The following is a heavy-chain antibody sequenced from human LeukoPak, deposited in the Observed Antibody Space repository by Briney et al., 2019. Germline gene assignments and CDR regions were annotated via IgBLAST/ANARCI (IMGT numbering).Heavy chain of an antibody. J-gene: IGHJ6*04. Sequence: PSETLSLTCAVYGGSFSGYYWSWIRQPPGKGLEWIGEINHSGSTNYNPSLKSRVTISVDTSKNQFSLKLSSVTAADTAVYYCARGLRGYCSGGSCSTYYYYYGMDVWGKGTMVTVSS. CDR1: GGSFSGYY. D-gene: IGHD2-15*01. V-gene: IGHV4-34*01. CDR2: INHSGST. CDR3: ARGLRGYCSGGSCSTYYYYYGMDV.